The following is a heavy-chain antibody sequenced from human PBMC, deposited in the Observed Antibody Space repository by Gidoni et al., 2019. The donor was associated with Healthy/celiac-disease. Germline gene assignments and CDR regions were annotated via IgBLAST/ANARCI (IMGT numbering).Heavy chain of an antibody. CDR1: GFTFSSYA. CDR3: AKVRVRCSSTSCYEYYYYGMDV. Sequence: EVQLLESGGGLVQPGGSLRLSCAASGFTFSSYAMLWVRQAPGKGLEWVSASSGSGGSTYYADSVKGRFTISRDNSKNTLYLQMNSLRAEYTVVYYCAKVRVRCSSTSCYEYYYYGMDVWGQGTTVTVSS. D-gene: IGHD2-2*01. CDR2: SSGSGGST. J-gene: IGHJ6*02. V-gene: IGHV3-23*01.